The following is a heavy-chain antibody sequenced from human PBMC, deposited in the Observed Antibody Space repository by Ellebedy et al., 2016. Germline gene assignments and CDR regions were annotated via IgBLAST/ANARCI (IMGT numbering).Heavy chain of an antibody. CDR1: NYTFTGHG. CDR2: ISAYNGHT. CDR3: ARGTKYFDFWSGYIGYYYMDV. V-gene: IGHV1-18*01. Sequence: ASVKVSXXASNYTFTGHGISWVRQAPGQGLEWMGWISAYNGHTNYAQKFQGRVTMTTDTSTSTAYMELRSLRSDDTAVYYCARGTKYFDFWSGYIGYYYMDVWGKGTTVTVSS. J-gene: IGHJ6*03. D-gene: IGHD3-3*01.